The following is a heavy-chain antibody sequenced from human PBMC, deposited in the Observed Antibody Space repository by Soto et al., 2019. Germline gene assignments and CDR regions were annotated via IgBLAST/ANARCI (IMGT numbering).Heavy chain of an antibody. D-gene: IGHD2-2*01. Sequence: SETLSLTCTVSGGYISSSSYYWGWIRQPPGQGLEWIGSIYYSGSTYYNPSLKSRVTISVDTSKNQFSLKVSSVTAADTAVYYCASVRSSNSPLDYYYMDVWGKGTTVPVSS. V-gene: IGHV4-39*01. J-gene: IGHJ6*03. CDR3: ASVRSSNSPLDYYYMDV. CDR2: IYYSGST. CDR1: GGYISSSSYY.